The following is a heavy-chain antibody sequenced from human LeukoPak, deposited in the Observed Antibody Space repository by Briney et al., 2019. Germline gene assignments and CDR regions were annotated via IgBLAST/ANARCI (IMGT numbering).Heavy chain of an antibody. CDR2: IYYSGST. Sequence: PSETLSLTCTVSGGSISSYYWSWLRQPPGKGLEWVGYIYYSGSTNYNPSLKSRVTISVDTSKNQFSLKLSSVTAADTAVYYCARGWVAAANGYFDYGGQGTLVTVSS. D-gene: IGHD6-13*01. J-gene: IGHJ4*02. CDR3: ARGWVAAANGYFDY. V-gene: IGHV4-59*01. CDR1: GGSISSYY.